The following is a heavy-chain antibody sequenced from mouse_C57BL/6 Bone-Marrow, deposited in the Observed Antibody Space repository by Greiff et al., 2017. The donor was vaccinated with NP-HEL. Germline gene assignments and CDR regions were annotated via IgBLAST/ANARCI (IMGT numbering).Heavy chain of an antibody. J-gene: IGHJ2*01. Sequence: QVQLQQSGAKLSRPGASVKLSCKASGYTFTSTGISWLKQRPGQGLEWIGEIYPRSGITSSNEKFKGKATLTADKSSNTAYMELGSLTAEDSAVYFCARWDFDYWGQGTTLTVSS. V-gene: IGHV1-81*01. CDR1: GYTFTSTG. CDR2: IYPRSGIT. CDR3: ARWDFDY.